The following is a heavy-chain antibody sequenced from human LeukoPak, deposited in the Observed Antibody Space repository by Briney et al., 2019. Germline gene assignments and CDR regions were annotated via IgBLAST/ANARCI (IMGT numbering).Heavy chain of an antibody. V-gene: IGHV3-43*02. J-gene: IGHJ4*02. CDR1: GLPIADFA. Sequence: GGSLRLSCVASGLPIADFAMHWVRQAPGKGLEWVSLISGDGVSTFYADSVKGRLSISRDNSKNSLYLEMNSLRTEDAAMYYCAKESGKFDYWGQGTLVAVSS. CDR3: AKESGKFDY. CDR2: ISGDGVST.